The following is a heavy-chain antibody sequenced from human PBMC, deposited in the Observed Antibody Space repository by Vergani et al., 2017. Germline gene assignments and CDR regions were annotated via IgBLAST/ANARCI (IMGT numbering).Heavy chain of an antibody. D-gene: IGHD2-8*01. J-gene: IGHJ4*02. CDR3: AKGSSFYCTNGVCYYDC. V-gene: IGHV3-23*01. CDR2: ISGSGGST. CDR1: GFTFSSYA. Sequence: EVQLLESGGGLVKPGGSLRLSCAASGFTFSSYAMSWVRQAPGKGLEWVSAISGSGGSTYYADSVKGRFTISRDNSKNTLYLQMNSLRAEDTAVYYCAKGSSFYCTNGVCYYDCWGEGTLVTVSS.